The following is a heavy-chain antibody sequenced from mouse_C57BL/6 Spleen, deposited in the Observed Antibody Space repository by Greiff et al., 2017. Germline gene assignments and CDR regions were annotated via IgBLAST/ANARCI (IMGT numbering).Heavy chain of an antibody. D-gene: IGHD2-1*01. J-gene: IGHJ2*01. CDR1: GYTFNDYN. Sequence: VQLQQSGPEMVKPGASVKMSCKASGYTFNDYNMHWGKQSHGTRLERIGYINPNNGGTSYNQKCKGKATLTVNKSSSTAYMELRSLTSEDSAVYYCARRNVFDYWGQGTTLTVSS. CDR3: ARRNVFDY. CDR2: INPNNGGT. V-gene: IGHV1-22*01.